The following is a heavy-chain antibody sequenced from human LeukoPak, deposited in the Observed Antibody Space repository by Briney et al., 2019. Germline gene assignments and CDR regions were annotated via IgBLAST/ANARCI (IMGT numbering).Heavy chain of an antibody. Sequence: GGSLRLSCAASGFTFSSYSMNWVRQAPGKGLEWVSSISSSSSYIYYADSVKGRFTISRDNAKNSLYLQMNSLRAEDTAVYYCARAPENSPEGTVVYIDYWGQGTLVTVSS. V-gene: IGHV3-21*01. J-gene: IGHJ4*02. CDR1: GFTFSSYS. CDR2: ISSSSSYI. D-gene: IGHD4-11*01. CDR3: ARAPENSPEGTVVYIDY.